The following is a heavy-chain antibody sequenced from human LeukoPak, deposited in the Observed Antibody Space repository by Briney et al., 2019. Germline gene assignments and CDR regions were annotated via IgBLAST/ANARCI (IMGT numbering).Heavy chain of an antibody. Sequence: GGSLRLSCAASGFTFSSYGMHWVRQAPGKGLEWVAVIWYDGSNKYYADSVRGRFTISRDNANNLLYLQMNSLRAEDTAVYYCVRDNYDDSTFDYWGQGTLVTVSS. J-gene: IGHJ4*02. V-gene: IGHV3-33*01. D-gene: IGHD3-3*01. CDR1: GFTFSSYG. CDR2: IWYDGSNK. CDR3: VRDNYDDSTFDY.